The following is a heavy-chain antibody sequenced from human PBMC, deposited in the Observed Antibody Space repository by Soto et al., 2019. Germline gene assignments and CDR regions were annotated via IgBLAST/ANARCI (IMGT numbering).Heavy chain of an antibody. CDR3: ARDRPATLLAFDI. D-gene: IGHD2-15*01. CDR1: GFTFSDYY. CDR2: FSSSVITI. V-gene: IGHV3-11*01. J-gene: IGHJ3*02. Sequence: GGSLRLSCAASGFTFSDYYMSWIRQAPGKGLERVSYFSSSVITIYYADSVKGRFTISRDNAKNSLYLQMNSLRAEDTAVYYCARDRPATLLAFDIWGQGTMVTVSS.